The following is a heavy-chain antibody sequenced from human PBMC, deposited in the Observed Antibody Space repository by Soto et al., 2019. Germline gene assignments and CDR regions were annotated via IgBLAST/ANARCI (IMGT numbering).Heavy chain of an antibody. CDR1: GGTFSSYA. V-gene: IGHV1-69*13. D-gene: IGHD6-19*01. CDR3: ARGINSRRWLRDAFDI. CDR2: IIPIFGTA. Sequence: GAPVKVSCQASGGTFSSYAISWVRQAPGQGLEWMGGIIPIFGTANYAQKFQGRVTITADESTSTAYMELSSLRSEDTAVYYCARGINSRRWLRDAFDIWGQGTMVTVSS. J-gene: IGHJ3*02.